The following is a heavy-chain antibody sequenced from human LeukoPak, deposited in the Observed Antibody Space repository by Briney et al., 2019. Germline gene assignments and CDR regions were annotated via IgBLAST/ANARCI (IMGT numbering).Heavy chain of an antibody. CDR3: TTAAFH. J-gene: IGHJ1*01. CDR1: GFTFSNAW. V-gene: IGHV3-15*01. Sequence: GGSLRLSCAALGFTFSNAWMNWVRQAPGKGLEWVGHIRSETDGGTTDYAAPVKGRFTISRDDSKNTLYLQVNSLKTEDTAMYYCTTAAFHWGQGTLVTVSS. CDR2: IRSETDGGTT. D-gene: IGHD6-25*01.